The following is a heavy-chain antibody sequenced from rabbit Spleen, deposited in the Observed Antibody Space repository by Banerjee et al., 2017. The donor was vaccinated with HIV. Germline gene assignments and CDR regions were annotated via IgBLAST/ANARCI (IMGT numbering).Heavy chain of an antibody. CDR3: ARTTYGYDDYADLYDAAMDL. V-gene: IGHV1S40*01. CDR2: INAIPGKA. CDR1: GLDFRDYR. Sequence: SLVEAGGGLVQPGGSLQLPCHASGLDFRDYRVTWVRPAPGGGREWSACINAIPGKAGCASWAKGRFTVTKATATTVTLQMTRLTAADTATYFCARTTYGYDDYADLYDAAMDLWGPGTLVTVS. J-gene: IGHJ6*01. D-gene: IGHD6-1*01.